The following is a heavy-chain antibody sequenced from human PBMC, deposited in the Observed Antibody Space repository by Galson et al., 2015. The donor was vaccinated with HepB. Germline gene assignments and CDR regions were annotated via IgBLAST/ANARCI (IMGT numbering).Heavy chain of an antibody. Sequence: SVKVSCKASGHTFSSYGISWVRQAPGQGLEWMGWISAHYGNRKYAQRLQGRVTMTTDTSTSTACMELRGLRSDDTAVYYCAEGVVGDAFDIWGQGTMVTVSS. CDR1: GHTFSSYG. CDR3: AEGVVGDAFDI. CDR2: ISAHYGNR. V-gene: IGHV1-18*01. J-gene: IGHJ3*02. D-gene: IGHD3-3*01.